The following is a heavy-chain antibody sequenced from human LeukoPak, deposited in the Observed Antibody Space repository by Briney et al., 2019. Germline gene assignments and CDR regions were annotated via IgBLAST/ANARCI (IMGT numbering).Heavy chain of an antibody. CDR3: ARYSVQGGY. D-gene: IGHD5/OR15-5a*01. Sequence: GASVKVSCKLSGDTFTGHYFHWVRRAPGQGLEWMGWISPTSGATNYAQKFQGRVTMTRDTSVTTAHMELRSLISDDTAVYYCARYSVQGGYWGQGTLVTVSS. J-gene: IGHJ4*02. CDR2: ISPTSGAT. CDR1: GDTFTGHY. V-gene: IGHV1-2*02.